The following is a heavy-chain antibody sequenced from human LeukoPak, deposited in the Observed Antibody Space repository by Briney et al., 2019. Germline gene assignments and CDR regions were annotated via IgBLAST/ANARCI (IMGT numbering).Heavy chain of an antibody. CDR2: VYYSGST. D-gene: IGHD3-16*01. CDR1: GGSISSSSYY. J-gene: IGHJ4*02. V-gene: IGHV4-39*01. CDR3: ARGRYAADY. Sequence: SETLSLTCTVSGGSISSSSYYWGWVRQPPGKGLEWIGTVYYSGSTYYNPSLKSRVTISVDTSKNQFSLKLSSVTAADTALYYCARGRYAADYWGQGTLVTV.